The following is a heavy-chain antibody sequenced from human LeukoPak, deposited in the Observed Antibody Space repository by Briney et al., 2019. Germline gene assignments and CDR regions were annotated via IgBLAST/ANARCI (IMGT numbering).Heavy chain of an antibody. J-gene: IGHJ5*02. V-gene: IGHV3-23*01. D-gene: IGHD4-17*01. CDR2: ISSGGGGT. CDR1: GFTFSSYA. CDR3: ARATVTRWFDP. Sequence: PGGSLRLSCAASGFTFSSYAMSWVRQAPGKGLEWVSTISSGGGGTYYADSVKGRFTISRDNFKNTLYLQMNSLRAEDTAVYYCARATVTRWFDPWGQGTLVTVSS.